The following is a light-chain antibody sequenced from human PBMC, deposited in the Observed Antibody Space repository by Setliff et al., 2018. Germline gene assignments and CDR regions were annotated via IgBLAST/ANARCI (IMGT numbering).Light chain of an antibody. CDR1: SSDVGSYKF. V-gene: IGLV2-14*03. CDR3: ASYTNSPYLDWL. J-gene: IGLJ3*02. CDR2: DVS. Sequence: QSALTQPASVSGSPGQSITMSCIGSSSDVGSYKFVSWYQQLPGKAPKLIIYDVSFRPSGVSNRFSASKSGNTASLTISGLQAEDEGDYYCASYTNSPYLDWLFGGGTQLTVL.